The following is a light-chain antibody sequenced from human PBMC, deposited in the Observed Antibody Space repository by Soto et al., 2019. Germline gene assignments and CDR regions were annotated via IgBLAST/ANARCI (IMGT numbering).Light chain of an antibody. V-gene: IGLV2-14*01. Sequence: QSALTQPASVSGSPGQSITISCTGTSSDVGGYNYVSWYQQHPGKAPKLMIYDVSNRPSGVSNRFSGSKSGNTASLTISGXXXXXEADYYCSSYTSSSTWVFGTGTKLTVL. J-gene: IGLJ1*01. CDR3: SSYTSSSTWV. CDR2: DVS. CDR1: SSDVGGYNY.